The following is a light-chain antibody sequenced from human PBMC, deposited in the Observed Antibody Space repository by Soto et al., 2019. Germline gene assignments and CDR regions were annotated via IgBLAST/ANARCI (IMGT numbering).Light chain of an antibody. CDR1: SSNIGAGYD. CDR3: QSYDRSLSGYV. CDR2: GTS. V-gene: IGLV1-40*01. Sequence: QSVLAQPPSVSGAPGQRVTISCTGSSSNIGAGYDVHWYQQLPGTAPKLPIYGTSNRPSGVPDRFPGSKPGTSASLAITGLQAEDEADYYCQSYDRSLSGYVFGSGTKLTVL. J-gene: IGLJ1*01.